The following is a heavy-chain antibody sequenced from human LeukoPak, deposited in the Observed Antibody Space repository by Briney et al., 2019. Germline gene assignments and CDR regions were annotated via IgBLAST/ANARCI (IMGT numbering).Heavy chain of an antibody. V-gene: IGHV1-46*01. D-gene: IGHD3-22*01. CDR3: AREVRAGYYSGKWFDP. Sequence: ASVKVSCKASEYTFTGYYIHWVRQAPGQGLEWMGIINPSGGSTSYAQKFQGRVTMTRDTSTSTVYMELSSLRSEDTAVYYCAREVRAGYYSGKWFDPWGQGTLVTVSS. CDR2: INPSGGST. J-gene: IGHJ5*02. CDR1: EYTFTGYY.